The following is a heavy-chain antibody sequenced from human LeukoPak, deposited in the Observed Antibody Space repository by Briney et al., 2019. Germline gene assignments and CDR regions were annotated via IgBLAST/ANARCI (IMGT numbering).Heavy chain of an antibody. CDR1: GFIFSNYW. CDR2: INSDGSST. Sequence: GGSLRLSCAASGFIFSNYWMHWVRQAPGKGLVWVSRINSDGSSTIYADSVKGRFTISRENAKKALYLQMNSLRAEDTAVYYCARGHYYDMDVWGQGTTVTVSS. V-gene: IGHV3-74*01. J-gene: IGHJ6*02. CDR3: ARGHYYDMDV.